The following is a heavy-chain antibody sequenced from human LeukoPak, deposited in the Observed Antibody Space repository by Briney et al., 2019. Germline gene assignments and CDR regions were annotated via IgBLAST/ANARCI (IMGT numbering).Heavy chain of an antibody. Sequence: PSETLSLTCTVSGGSISSYYWSWIRQPPGKGLGWIGYIYYSGSTNYNPSLKSRVTISVDTSKTQFSLKLSSVTAADTAVYYCARYYYGSGSQGDAMGLSFDPWGQGTLVTVSS. CDR3: ARYYYGSGSQGDAMGLSFDP. D-gene: IGHD3-10*01. J-gene: IGHJ5*02. CDR2: IYYSGST. V-gene: IGHV4-59*01. CDR1: GGSISSYY.